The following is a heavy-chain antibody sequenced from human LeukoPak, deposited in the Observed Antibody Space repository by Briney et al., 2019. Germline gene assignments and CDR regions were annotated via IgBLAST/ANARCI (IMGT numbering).Heavy chain of an antibody. CDR1: GFTFSSYG. CDR3: AKNRDSSDYPRDFGY. Sequence: SGGSLRLSCAAFGFTFSSYGMHWVRQTPGKGLEWVAFIRHDGSYQQYADSVKGRFTVSRDNSKDMVYLQMNSLRTEDTAVYYCAKNRDSSDYPRDFGYWGQGTLVTVSS. J-gene: IGHJ4*02. CDR2: IRHDGSYQ. D-gene: IGHD3-22*01. V-gene: IGHV3-30*02.